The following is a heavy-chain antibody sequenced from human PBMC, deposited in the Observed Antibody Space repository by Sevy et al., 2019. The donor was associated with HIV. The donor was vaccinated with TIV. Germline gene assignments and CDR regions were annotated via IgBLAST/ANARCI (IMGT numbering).Heavy chain of an antibody. D-gene: IGHD3-3*01. V-gene: IGHV3-53*01. CDR2: LYLGGST. Sequence: GGSRLSCAASGLIVSSNFMSWVRQAPGKGLEWVSVLYLGGSTYYADSVKGRFTISRDDSKNTLYLQMNSLRAEDTAVYFCARGKHISDYYGSFDYWGQGTLVTVSS. CDR3: ARGKHISDYYGSFDY. J-gene: IGHJ4*02. CDR1: GLIVSSNF.